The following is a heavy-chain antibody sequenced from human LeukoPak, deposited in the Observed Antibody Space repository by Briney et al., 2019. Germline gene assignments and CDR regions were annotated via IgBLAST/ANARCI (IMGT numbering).Heavy chain of an antibody. Sequence: PSQTLSLTCAVYGGSITGYYWSWLRQTPGRGLEWVGEIHYTGATSYNPSLKSRATISTDTSKNQFSLRLSSVTAADTAVYYCARGNILTGYCFDFWGLGALVTVSS. CDR1: GGSITGYY. CDR2: IHYTGAT. V-gene: IGHV4-34*01. D-gene: IGHD3-9*01. J-gene: IGHJ4*02. CDR3: ARGNILTGYCFDF.